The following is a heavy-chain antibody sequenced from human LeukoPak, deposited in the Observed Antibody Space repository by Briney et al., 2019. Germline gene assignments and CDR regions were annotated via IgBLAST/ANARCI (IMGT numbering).Heavy chain of an antibody. J-gene: IGHJ4*02. CDR2: IYSGGAT. Sequence: GGSLRLSCAASGITVSTNYMSWVRKAPGKGLEGVAIIYSGGATFYADSVKGRFTISRENSKNTLWLQMNSLRAEDTAVYYCATDWAWGGFDYWGQGTLVTVSS. V-gene: IGHV3-66*01. CDR3: ATDWAWGGFDY. D-gene: IGHD3-16*01. CDR1: GITVSTNY.